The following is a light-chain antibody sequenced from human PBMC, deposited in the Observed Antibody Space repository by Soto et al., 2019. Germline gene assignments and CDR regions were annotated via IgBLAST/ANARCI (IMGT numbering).Light chain of an antibody. J-gene: IGKJ5*01. V-gene: IGKV3-20*01. CDR2: RAS. CDR3: QQYGSSPPIT. Sequence: VMTQSPATLSVSPGERSTLSCMASQSISDTLAWYQQKPGQAPKVLIYRASIRATGIPDRFTGSGSGTDFTLTISRLEPEDFAVYYCQQYGSSPPITFGQGTRL. CDR1: QSISDT.